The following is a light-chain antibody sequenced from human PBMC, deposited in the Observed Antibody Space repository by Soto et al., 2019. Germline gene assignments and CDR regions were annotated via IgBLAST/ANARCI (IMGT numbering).Light chain of an antibody. CDR1: SSDVGSYNL. Sequence: QSALTQPASVSGSPGQAITISCTGTSSDVGSYNLVSWYQQHPGNAPKLMIYEGSKRPSGGSNRFSCSTSGNKAALTISGRHAEDEAAYYCCSYAGSSTYVFGTGTKLTVL. J-gene: IGLJ1*01. CDR3: CSYAGSSTYV. CDR2: EGS. V-gene: IGLV2-23*01.